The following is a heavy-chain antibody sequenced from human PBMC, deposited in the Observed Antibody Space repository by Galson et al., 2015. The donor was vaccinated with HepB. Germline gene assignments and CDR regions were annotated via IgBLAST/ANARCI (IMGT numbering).Heavy chain of an antibody. CDR2: ISYDGSNK. CDR1: GFTFSSYG. V-gene: IGHV3-30*18. Sequence: SLRLSCAASGFTFSSYGMHWVRQAPGKGLEWVAVISYDGSNKYYADSVKGRFTISRDNSKNTLYLQMNSLRAEDTAVYYCAKAHLYSSSWENYYYYGMDVWGQGTTVTVSS. D-gene: IGHD6-13*01. J-gene: IGHJ6*02. CDR3: AKAHLYSSSWENYYYYGMDV.